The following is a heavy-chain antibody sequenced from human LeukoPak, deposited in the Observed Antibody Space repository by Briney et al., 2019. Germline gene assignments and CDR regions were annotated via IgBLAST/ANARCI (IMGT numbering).Heavy chain of an antibody. CDR1: GGTFSSYA. J-gene: IGHJ3*02. CDR2: IIPIFGTA. Sequence: SVKVSCKASGGTFSSYAISWVRQAPGQGLEWMGGIIPIFGTANYAQKFQGRVTMTTDTSTSTAYMELRSLRSDDTAVYYCARQGYCSRTSCSKRGDDAFDIWGQGTMVSVSS. V-gene: IGHV1-69*05. CDR3: ARQGYCSRTSCSKRGDDAFDI. D-gene: IGHD2-2*01.